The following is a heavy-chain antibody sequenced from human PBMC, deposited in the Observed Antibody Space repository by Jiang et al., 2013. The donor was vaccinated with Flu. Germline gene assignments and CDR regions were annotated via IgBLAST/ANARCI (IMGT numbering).Heavy chain of an antibody. V-gene: IGHV1-24*01. CDR1: GDTLADLA. CDR2: FDPEDYDT. D-gene: IGHD5-24*01. J-gene: IGHJ3*01. CDR3: ATPRGDVYNWRAFDV. Sequence: EVKKPGASVKVSCKVSGDTLADLAMHWVRQAPGKGLEWMGGFDPEDYDTMYAQKFQGRVTMTEDTSADTAFMELSSLRSDDTAVYYCATPRGDVYNWRAFDVWGQGTVVTVSS.